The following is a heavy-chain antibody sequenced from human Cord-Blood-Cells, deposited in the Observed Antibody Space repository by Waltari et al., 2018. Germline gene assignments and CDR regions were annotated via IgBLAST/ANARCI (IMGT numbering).Heavy chain of an antibody. Sequence: QVQLVQSGAEVKKPGSSVKVSCKASCGTFSSYALRRVRQAPGPGLEWMGGIIPIFGTANYAQKFQGRVTITADKSTSTAYMELSSLRSEDTAVYYCARDGGPYGYSRSYNWFDPWGQGTLVTVSS. V-gene: IGHV1-69*06. D-gene: IGHD6-13*01. CDR2: IIPIFGTA. CDR3: ARDGGPYGYSRSYNWFDP. J-gene: IGHJ5*02. CDR1: CGTFSSYA.